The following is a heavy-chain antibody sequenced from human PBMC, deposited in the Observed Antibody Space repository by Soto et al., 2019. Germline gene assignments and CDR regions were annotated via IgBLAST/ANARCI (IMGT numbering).Heavy chain of an antibody. J-gene: IGHJ5*02. CDR3: TTAVDIVVVPSAAWFGP. V-gene: IGHV3-15*07. Sequence: GGSLRLSCAASGFTFSNAWMNWGRQAPGKGLEWVGRIKSKTDGGTTDYAAPVKGRFTISRDDSKNTLHLQMNRLKIEATAVYYCTTAVDIVVVPSAAWFGPWGQGTLVTVSS. CDR1: GFTFSNAW. D-gene: IGHD2-2*01. CDR2: IKSKTDGGTT.